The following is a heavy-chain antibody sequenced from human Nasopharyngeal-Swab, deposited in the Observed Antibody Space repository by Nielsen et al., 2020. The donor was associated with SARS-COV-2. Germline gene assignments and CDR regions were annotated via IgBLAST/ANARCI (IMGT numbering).Heavy chain of an antibody. CDR2: ISYDGSNK. CDR3: ARSRDYYDSSGYYFEYFQH. V-gene: IGHV3-30-3*01. D-gene: IGHD3-22*01. Sequence: SCKASGFTFSSYAMHWVRQAPGKGLEWVAVISYDGSNKYYADSVKGRFTISRDNSKNTLYLQMNSLRAEDTAVYYCARSRDYYDSSGYYFEYFQHWGQGTLVTVSS. CDR1: GFTFSSYA. J-gene: IGHJ1*01.